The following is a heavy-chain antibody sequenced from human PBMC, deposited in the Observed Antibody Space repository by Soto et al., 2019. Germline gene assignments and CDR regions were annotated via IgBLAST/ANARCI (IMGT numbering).Heavy chain of an antibody. V-gene: IGHV3-15*01. J-gene: IGHJ3*02. D-gene: IGHD3-16*02. Sequence: PGGSLRLSCAASGFTFSNAWMSWVRQAPGKGLEWVGRIKSKTDGGTTDYAAPVKGRFTISRDDSKNTLYLQMNSLKTEDTAVYYCTTEDDYVWGSYRYDAFDIWGQGTMVTVSS. CDR3: TTEDDYVWGSYRYDAFDI. CDR2: IKSKTDGGTT. CDR1: GFTFSNAW.